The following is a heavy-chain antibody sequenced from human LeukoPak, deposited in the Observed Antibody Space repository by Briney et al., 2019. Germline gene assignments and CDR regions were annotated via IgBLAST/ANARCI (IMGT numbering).Heavy chain of an antibody. V-gene: IGHV4-30-4*01. J-gene: IGHJ4*02. CDR2: TYYSGST. Sequence: SETLSLTCTVSGGSISSGDYYWSWIRQPPGKGLEWIGYTYYSGSTYYNPSLKSRLTISVDTSKNQFSLKLSSVTSADTAVYYCARESVVVPAASDYWGQGTLVTVSS. CDR1: GGSISSGDYY. D-gene: IGHD2-2*01. CDR3: ARESVVVPAASDY.